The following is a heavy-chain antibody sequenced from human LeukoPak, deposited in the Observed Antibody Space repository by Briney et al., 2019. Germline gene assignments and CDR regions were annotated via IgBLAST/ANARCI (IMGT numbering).Heavy chain of an antibody. CDR3: VRGLLEWLRLETYYFDY. V-gene: IGHV3-74*01. CDR2: ISRDGRSS. Sequence: GGSLRLSCAASGFTFSNYWMYWVRQVPGKGLVWVSRISRDGRSSSHADSVKGRFSISRDNANNSLYLQMNSLRADDTATYYCVRGLLEWLRLETYYFDYWGQGTLVTVSS. CDR1: GFTFSNYW. J-gene: IGHJ4*02. D-gene: IGHD3-3*01.